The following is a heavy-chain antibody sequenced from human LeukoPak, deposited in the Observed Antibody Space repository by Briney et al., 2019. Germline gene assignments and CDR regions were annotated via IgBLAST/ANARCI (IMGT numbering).Heavy chain of an antibody. J-gene: IGHJ4*02. V-gene: IGHV3-9*01. Sequence: GRSLRLSCVASGFTFDDYAMHWVRQAPGKGLEWVSGISWNSGSIGYADSMKGRFTISRDNAKNSLYLQMNSLRAEDTALYYCAEGVYYDSSAYPDYWGQGTLVTVSS. CDR1: GFTFDDYA. D-gene: IGHD3-22*01. CDR2: ISWNSGSI. CDR3: AEGVYYDSSAYPDY.